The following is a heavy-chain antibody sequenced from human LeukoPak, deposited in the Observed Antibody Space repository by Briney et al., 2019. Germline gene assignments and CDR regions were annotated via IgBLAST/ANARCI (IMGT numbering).Heavy chain of an antibody. D-gene: IGHD5-24*01. CDR1: GGSISNFY. J-gene: IGHJ4*02. CDR3: ARERRDGYKYYFGY. V-gene: IGHV4-59*01. CDR2: IYYSGST. Sequence: SETLSLTCTVSGGSISNFYWSWIRQPPGKGLEWIGYIYYSGSTNYNPSLKSRVAVSVDTSKNQFSLKLSSVTAADTAVYYCARERRDGYKYYFGYWGQVTLVTVSS.